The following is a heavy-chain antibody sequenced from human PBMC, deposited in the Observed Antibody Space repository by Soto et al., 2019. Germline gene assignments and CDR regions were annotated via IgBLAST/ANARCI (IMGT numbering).Heavy chain of an antibody. CDR3: TKDEGYGSSISCKDAFDY. D-gene: IGHD2-2*01. CDR2: ISWDGGYK. J-gene: IGHJ3*01. V-gene: IGHV3-9*01. Sequence: EVQLVESGGGLVQPGRSLRLSCAASGFTFVDYAMHWVRQAPGQGLEWVSGISWDGGYKGYADSVKGRITISRDNAKKSLYLEMNSLRVEDTALYYCTKDEGYGSSISCKDAFDYWGQGTMVTVS. CDR1: GFTFVDYA.